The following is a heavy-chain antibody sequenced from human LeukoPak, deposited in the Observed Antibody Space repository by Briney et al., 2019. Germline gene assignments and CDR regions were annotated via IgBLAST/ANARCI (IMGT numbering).Heavy chain of an antibody. CDR1: GSSPSSYS. J-gene: IGHJ4*02. CDR2: IYSSGST. D-gene: IGHD3-22*01. Sequence: PETLSPTRTVSGSSPSSYSWGWIGQPAAQGMDWIGRIYSSGSTYYKPSLKSRVTITLDPSKKQFSLKLSSVTAADSAVYYCARDRRGDYDSSGYFDYWGQGNLVTVSS. CDR3: ARDRRGDYDSSGYFDY. V-gene: IGHV4-4*07.